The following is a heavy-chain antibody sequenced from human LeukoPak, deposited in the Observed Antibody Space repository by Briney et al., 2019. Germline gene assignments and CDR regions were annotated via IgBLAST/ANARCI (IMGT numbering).Heavy chain of an antibody. CDR1: GYTFTNYG. V-gene: IGHV1-18*01. CDR3: ARDRWRDSTSSFDY. J-gene: IGHJ4*02. D-gene: IGHD6-6*01. CDR2: ISAYNGNT. Sequence: ASVKVSCKASGYTFTNYGGNWVRQAPGQGLEWMGWISAYNGNTNYAQKLQGRVTMTTDTSTSTAYMELRSLRPDDTAVYYCARDRWRDSTSSFDYWGQGTLVTVSS.